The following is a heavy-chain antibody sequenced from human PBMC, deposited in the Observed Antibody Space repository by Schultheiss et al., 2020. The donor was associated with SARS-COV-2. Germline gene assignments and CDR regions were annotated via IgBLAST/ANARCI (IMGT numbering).Heavy chain of an antibody. J-gene: IGHJ6*02. CDR2: ISYDGSNK. CDR1: GFTFSSYG. V-gene: IGHV3-30*18. CDR3: AKDYHFRSGWYKSRVEDGMDV. Sequence: GGSLRLSCAASGFTFSSYGMHWVRQAPGKGLEWVAVISYDGSNKYYADSVKGRFTISRDNSKNTLYLQMNSLRAEDTAVYYCAKDYHFRSGWYKSRVEDGMDVWGQGTTVTVSS. D-gene: IGHD6-19*01.